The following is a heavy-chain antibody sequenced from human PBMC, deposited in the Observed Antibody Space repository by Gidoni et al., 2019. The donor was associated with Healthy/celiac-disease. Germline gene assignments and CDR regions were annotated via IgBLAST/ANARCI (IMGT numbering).Heavy chain of an antibody. Sequence: QVQRQESGPGLVKPSETLSLTCTVSGGSISSSAYYWGWSRQPPGKGLEWIGSIYYGGSTYFNPSLKSRVIISVDTSKNQFSLKLPSVTAADTAVYYCARHQYCGGDCQRHYYYYGMDVWGQGTTVTVSS. V-gene: IGHV4-39*01. D-gene: IGHD2-21*02. CDR1: GGSISSSAYY. CDR2: IYYGGST. J-gene: IGHJ6*02. CDR3: ARHQYCGGDCQRHYYYYGMDV.